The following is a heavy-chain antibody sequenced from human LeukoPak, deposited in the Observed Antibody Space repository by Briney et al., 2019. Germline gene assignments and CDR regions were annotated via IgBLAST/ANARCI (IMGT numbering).Heavy chain of an antibody. V-gene: IGHV3-13*01. D-gene: IGHD1-26*01. CDR2: IGTAGET. J-gene: IGHJ2*01. CDR3: ARDEILGDSDWYFGL. CDR1: GFTFSGHD. Sequence: GGSLRLSCAASGFTFSGHDMHWVRHTPGKGLEWVSAIGTAGETYYPGSVEGRFTISRENAKNSLYLQMNSLGAGDTAVYYCARDEILGDSDWYFGLWGRGTLVTVSS.